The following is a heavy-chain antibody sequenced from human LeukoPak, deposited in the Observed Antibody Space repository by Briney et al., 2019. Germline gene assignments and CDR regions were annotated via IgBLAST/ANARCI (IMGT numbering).Heavy chain of an antibody. CDR1: GGSISSGSYY. CDR3: AREKASNYFSA. CDR2: IYTSGST. V-gene: IGHV4-61*02. D-gene: IGHD4-11*01. J-gene: IGHJ5*02. Sequence: PSETLSLTCTVSGGSISSGSYYWSWIRQPAGKGLEWIGRIYTSGSTNYNPSLKSRVTISVDTSKNQFSLKLSSVTAADTAVYYCAREKASNYFSAWGQGTLVTVSS.